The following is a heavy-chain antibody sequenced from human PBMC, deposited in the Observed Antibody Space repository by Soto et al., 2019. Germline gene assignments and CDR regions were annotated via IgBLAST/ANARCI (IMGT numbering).Heavy chain of an antibody. CDR2: INPNSGGT. V-gene: IGHV1-2*02. D-gene: IGHD6-19*01. CDR1: GYTFTGYY. CDR3: ARGNSSGWYIFYYYGMDV. Sequence: EASVKVSCKASGYTFTGYYMHWVRQAPGQGLEWMGWINPNSGGTNYAQKFQGRVTMTRDTSISTAYMELSRLRSDDTAVYYCARGNSSGWYIFYYYGMDVWGQGTTVTVSS. J-gene: IGHJ6*02.